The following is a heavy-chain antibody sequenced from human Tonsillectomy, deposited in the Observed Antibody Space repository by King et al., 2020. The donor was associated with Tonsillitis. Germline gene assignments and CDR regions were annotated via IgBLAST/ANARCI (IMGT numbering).Heavy chain of an antibody. D-gene: IGHD3-10*01. V-gene: IGHV4-39*01. Sequence: QLQESGPGLVKPSETLSLTCTVSGGSISSTSYYWGWIRQPPGKGLEWIGNIFYSGSTYYSPSLKRRVTISVDTSKNQFSLKLSSVTAADTAVYYCARHYYYGSGSYKYYFDYWGQGTLVTVSS. CDR3: ARHYYYGSGSYKYYFDY. CDR1: GGSISSTSYY. CDR2: IFYSGST. J-gene: IGHJ4*02.